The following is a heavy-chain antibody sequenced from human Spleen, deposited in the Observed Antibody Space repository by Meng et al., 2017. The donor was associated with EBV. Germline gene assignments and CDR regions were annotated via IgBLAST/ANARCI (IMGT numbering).Heavy chain of an antibody. Sequence: AWVPSSGNPCVTPPPTCTCLGGSITLSNSYWAWIRQPPGKGLEWIGEIYHSGSTNYNPSLKSRVTISVDKSKNQFSLKLSSVTAADTAVYYCARKSVAEGQDYWGQGTLVTVSS. V-gene: IGHV4-39*07. CDR2: IYHSGST. D-gene: IGHD6-19*01. CDR1: GGSITLSNSY. CDR3: ARKSVAEGQDY. J-gene: IGHJ4*02.